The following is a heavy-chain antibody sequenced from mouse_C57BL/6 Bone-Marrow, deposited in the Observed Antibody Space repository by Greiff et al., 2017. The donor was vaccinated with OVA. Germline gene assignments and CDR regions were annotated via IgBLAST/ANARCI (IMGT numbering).Heavy chain of an antibody. D-gene: IGHD1-1*01. CDR3: ARRHYYGSSYDAMDY. CDR1: GYAFSSYW. V-gene: IGHV1-80*01. J-gene: IGHJ4*01. Sequence: VQLQQSGAELVKPGASVKISCKASGYAFSSYWMNWVKQRPGKGLEWIGQIYPGDGDTNYNGKFKGKATLTADKSSSTAYMQLSSLTSEDSAVYFCARRHYYGSSYDAMDYWGQGTSVTVSS. CDR2: IYPGDGDT.